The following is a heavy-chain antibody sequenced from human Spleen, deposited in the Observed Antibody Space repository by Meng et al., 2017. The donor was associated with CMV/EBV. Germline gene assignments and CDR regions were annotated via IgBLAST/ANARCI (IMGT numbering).Heavy chain of an antibody. CDR1: GFTFSSYW. CDR3: AGDGPMYSSSWYAY. J-gene: IGHJ4*02. CDR2: IKQDGSEK. Sequence: GESLKISCAAPGFTFSSYWMTWVRQAPGKGLEWVANIKQDGSEKYYVDSVKGRFTVSRDNAKNSLYLQMNSLRAEDTAVYYCAGDGPMYSSSWYAYWGQGTLVTVSS. V-gene: IGHV3-7*01. D-gene: IGHD6-13*01.